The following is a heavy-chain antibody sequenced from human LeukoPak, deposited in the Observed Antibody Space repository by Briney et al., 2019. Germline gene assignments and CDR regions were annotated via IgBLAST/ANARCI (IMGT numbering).Heavy chain of an antibody. CDR3: ARGYYDVLTGHPKNFDY. J-gene: IGHJ4*02. CDR2: IYDSGST. V-gene: IGHV4-39*01. Sequence: PETLSLTCTVSGGSISSKSYYWGWIRHPPGKGLEWIGSIYDSGSTYYNPSLKSRFTISVDTSKNLFSLKLSSVTAADTALYYCARGYYDVLTGHPKNFDYWDQGILVTVSS. CDR1: GGSISSKSYY. D-gene: IGHD3-9*01.